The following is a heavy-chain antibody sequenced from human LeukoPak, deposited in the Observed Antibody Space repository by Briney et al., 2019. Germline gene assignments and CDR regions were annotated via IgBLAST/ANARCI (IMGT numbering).Heavy chain of an antibody. D-gene: IGHD5-24*01. CDR1: GDTFSSYA. CDR3: ARQASRWLQSVRFDY. V-gene: IGHV1-69*13. J-gene: IGHJ4*02. CDR2: IIPIFGTA. Sequence: ASVKVSCKASGDTFSSYAISWVRQAPGQGLEWMGGIIPIFGTANYAQKFQGRVTITADESTSTAYMELSSLRSEDTAVYYCARQASRWLQSVRFDYWGQGTLVTVSS.